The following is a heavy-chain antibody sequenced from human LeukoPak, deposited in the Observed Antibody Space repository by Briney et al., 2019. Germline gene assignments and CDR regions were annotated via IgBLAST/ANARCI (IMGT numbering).Heavy chain of an antibody. CDR2: IWFDGSVK. CDR1: GFTFNTFG. Sequence: GGSLRLSCAASGFTFNTFGMHWVRQAPGQGLEWVAAIWFDGSVKHYSDAVKGRFTISRDNSLNTLYLQMNSLTTEDTAVYYCSRGSGWLSVYWGQGTLVTVSS. J-gene: IGHJ4*02. V-gene: IGHV3-33*08. D-gene: IGHD6-19*01. CDR3: SRGSGWLSVY.